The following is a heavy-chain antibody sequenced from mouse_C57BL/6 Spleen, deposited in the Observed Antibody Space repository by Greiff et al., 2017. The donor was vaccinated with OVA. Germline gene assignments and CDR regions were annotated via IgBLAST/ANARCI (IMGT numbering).Heavy chain of an antibody. Sequence: EVQLQQSGPELVKPGASVKISCKASGYTFTDYYMNWVKQSHGKSLEWIGDINPNNGGTSYNQKFKGKATLTVDKSSSTAYMELRSLTSADSAVYYYARWSYDIYYFDYWGQGTTLTVSS. CDR1: GYTFTDYY. CDR3: ARWSYDIYYFDY. D-gene: IGHD2-12*01. CDR2: INPNNGGT. J-gene: IGHJ2*01. V-gene: IGHV1-26*01.